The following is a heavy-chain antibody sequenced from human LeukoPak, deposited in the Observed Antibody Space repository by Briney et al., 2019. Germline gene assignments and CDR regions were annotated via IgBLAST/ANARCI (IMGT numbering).Heavy chain of an antibody. D-gene: IGHD3-10*01. CDR2: ISYDGSNK. CDR3: AKDRGVWAFDI. V-gene: IGHV3-30*18. Sequence: KSGGSLRLSCAASGFTFRRYDMSWVRQAPGKALEWVAVISYDGSNKDYADSVKGRFTISRDNSKNTLDLQMNSLRAEDTAVYYCAKDRGVWAFDIWGQGTMVTVSS. J-gene: IGHJ3*02. CDR1: GFTFRRYD.